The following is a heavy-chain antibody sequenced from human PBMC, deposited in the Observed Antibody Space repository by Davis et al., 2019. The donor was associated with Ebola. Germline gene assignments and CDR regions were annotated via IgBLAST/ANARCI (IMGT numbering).Heavy chain of an antibody. CDR3: ARGYYYGMDV. J-gene: IGHJ6*02. CDR2: IWYDGSRK. CDR1: GFNFRSYG. Sequence: PGGSLRLSCAASGFNFRSYGMHWVRQAPDKGLEWVAVIWYDGSRKYYGDSMKGRFTISRDNSKNTLYLQMNSLRAEDTAVYYCARGYYYGMDVWGQGTTVTVSS. V-gene: IGHV3-30*19.